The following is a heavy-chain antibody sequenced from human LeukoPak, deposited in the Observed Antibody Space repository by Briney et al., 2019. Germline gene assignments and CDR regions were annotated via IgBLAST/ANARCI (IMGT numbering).Heavy chain of an antibody. CDR1: GVSFSGYY. J-gene: IGHJ4*02. V-gene: IGHV4-34*01. D-gene: IGHD3-3*01. CDR2: INHSGST. CDR3: AREGGFYRPLDY. Sequence: MTSETLSLTCVVYGVSFSGYYWSWIRQPPGKGLEWIGEINHSGSTNYNPSLKSRVTISVDTSKNQFSLKLRSVTAADTAVYYCAREGGFYRPLDYSGQGTLVTVSS.